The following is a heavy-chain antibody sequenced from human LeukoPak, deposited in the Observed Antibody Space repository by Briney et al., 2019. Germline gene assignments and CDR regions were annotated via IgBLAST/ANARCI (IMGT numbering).Heavy chain of an antibody. CDR3: AKRTGYSSGWYADYYYMDV. V-gene: IGHV3-30*18. CDR1: GFTFSSYG. D-gene: IGHD6-19*01. Sequence: HPGGSLRLSCAASGFTFSSYGMHWVRQAPGKGLEWVAVISYDGSNKYYADSVKGRFTISRDNSKNTLYLQMNSLRAEDTAVYYCAKRTGYSSGWYADYYYMDVWGKGTTVTVSS. CDR2: ISYDGSNK. J-gene: IGHJ6*03.